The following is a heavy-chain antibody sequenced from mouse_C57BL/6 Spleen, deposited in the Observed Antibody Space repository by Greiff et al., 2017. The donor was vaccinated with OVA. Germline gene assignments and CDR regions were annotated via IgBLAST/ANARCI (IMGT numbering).Heavy chain of an antibody. CDR1: GYTFTSYW. CDR3: ARDGLSAMDY. Sequence: VQLQQPGTELVKPGASVKLSCKASGYTFTSYWMHWVKQSHGKSLEWIGYINPNNGGTSYNEKFKGKATLTINKSSSTAYMELRSLTSEDSAVYYCARDGLSAMDYWGQGTSVTVSS. D-gene: IGHD2-3*01. CDR2: INPNNGGT. J-gene: IGHJ4*01. V-gene: IGHV1-22*01.